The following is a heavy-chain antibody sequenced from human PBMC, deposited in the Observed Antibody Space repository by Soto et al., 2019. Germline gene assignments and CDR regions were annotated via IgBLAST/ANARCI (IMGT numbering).Heavy chain of an antibody. D-gene: IGHD3-3*01. V-gene: IGHV4-34*01. Sequence: PSETLSLTCAVYGGSFSGYYWSWIRQPPGKGLEWIGEINHSGSTNYNPSLKSRVTISVDTSKNQFSLKLSSVTAADTAVYYCVRAAYYDFWSGYPASYYYGMDVWGQGTTVTVSS. CDR1: GGSFSGYY. J-gene: IGHJ6*02. CDR3: VRAAYYDFWSGYPASYYYGMDV. CDR2: INHSGST.